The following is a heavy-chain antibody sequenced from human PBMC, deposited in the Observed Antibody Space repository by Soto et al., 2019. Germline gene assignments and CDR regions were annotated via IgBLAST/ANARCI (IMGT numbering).Heavy chain of an antibody. CDR1: GYTFIDYY. Sequence: ASVKVSCKASGYTFIDYYMPWVRQAPGQGFEWMGRISPRSGGTNYAQKFQGRVTMTWDTSLNTAYMELSSLISEDTAVYYCARPPGYISDWYYFDLWGQGTLVTVSS. CDR2: ISPRSGGT. D-gene: IGHD3-9*01. J-gene: IGHJ4*02. V-gene: IGHV1-2*02. CDR3: ARPPGYISDWYYFDL.